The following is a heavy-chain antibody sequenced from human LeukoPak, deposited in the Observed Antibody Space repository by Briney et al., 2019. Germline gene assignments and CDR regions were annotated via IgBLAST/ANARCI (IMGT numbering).Heavy chain of an antibody. Sequence: PGGSLRLSCAASGFTFSTYWMAWVRQAPGKGLEWVANIKGDESARHQADSLKGRFTIARDNAQNSVYLQMSSLRCEDTAVYYCARDVGGSLDYWGQGTLVTVSS. V-gene: IGHV3-7*01. J-gene: IGHJ4*02. CDR2: IKGDESAR. CDR1: GFTFSTYW. CDR3: ARDVGGSLDY. D-gene: IGHD1-26*01.